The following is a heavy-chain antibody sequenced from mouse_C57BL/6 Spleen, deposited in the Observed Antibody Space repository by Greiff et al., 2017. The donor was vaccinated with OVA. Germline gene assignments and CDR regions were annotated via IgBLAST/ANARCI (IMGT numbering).Heavy chain of an antibody. D-gene: IGHD2-5*01. CDR3: APPYYSNVAY. J-gene: IGHJ3*01. CDR2: INPNNGGT. Sequence: EVQLQQSGPELVKPGASVKISCKASGYTFTDYYMNWVKQSHGKSLEWIGDINPNNGGTSYNQKFKGKATLTVDKSSSTAYMELRSLTSEDSAVYYCAPPYYSNVAYWGQGTLVTVSA. CDR1: GYTFTDYY. V-gene: IGHV1-26*01.